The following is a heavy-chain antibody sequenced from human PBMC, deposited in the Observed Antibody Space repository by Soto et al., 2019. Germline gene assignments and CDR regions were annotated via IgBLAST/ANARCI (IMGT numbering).Heavy chain of an antibody. CDR1: GFTFTSSA. J-gene: IGHJ5*01. Sequence: EASVKVSCKASGFTFTSSAMQWVRQARGQRLEWIGWIVVGSGNTNYAQKFQERVTITRDMSTSTAYMELSSLRSEDTAVYYCAAAAAAGTGWFDSWGQGTLVTVSP. CDR2: IVVGSGNT. D-gene: IGHD6-13*01. V-gene: IGHV1-58*02. CDR3: AAAAAAGTGWFDS.